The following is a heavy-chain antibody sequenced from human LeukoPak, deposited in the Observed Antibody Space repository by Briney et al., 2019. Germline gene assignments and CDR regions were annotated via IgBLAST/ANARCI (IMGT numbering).Heavy chain of an antibody. V-gene: IGHV3-30-3*01. CDR3: ARGGPILDYYYYGMDV. CDR1: GFTFSSYA. CDR2: ISYDGSNK. J-gene: IGHJ6*02. Sequence: GGSLRLSCAASGFTFSSYAMHWVRQDPGKGLEWVAVISYDGSNKYYADSVKGRFTISRDNSKNTLYPQMNSLRAEDTAVYYCARGGPILDYYYYGMDVWGQGTTVTVSS.